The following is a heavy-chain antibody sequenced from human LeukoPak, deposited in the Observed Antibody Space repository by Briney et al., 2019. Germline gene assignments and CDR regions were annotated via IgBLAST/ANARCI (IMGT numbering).Heavy chain of an antibody. CDR2: IYNSGNT. CDR1: GDSIIGSYY. J-gene: IGHJ3*02. V-gene: IGHV4-4*07. CDR3: ARDSPFSDALDI. Sequence: SGTLSLTCTVSGDSIIGSYYWSWIRQPAGKGLEWIGRIYNSGNTNYNPSLKSRATMSVDTSKSQFSLNLRSGTAADTAVYYCARDSPFSDALDIWGQGTMVTVSS.